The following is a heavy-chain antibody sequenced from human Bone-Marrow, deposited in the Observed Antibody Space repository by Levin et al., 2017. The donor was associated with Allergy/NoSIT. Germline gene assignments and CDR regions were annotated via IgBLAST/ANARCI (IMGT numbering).Heavy chain of an antibody. Sequence: LGESLKISCAASGFTFSTYAMSWVRQAPGKGLEWVSSISKTGINTHYADSVKGRFIISRDNSKNMLYLQMNSLRAEDTAIYFCAKDALITMAGGFYQYHGMDVWGQGTTVTVSS. D-gene: IGHD6-19*01. CDR1: GFTFSTYA. J-gene: IGHJ6*02. V-gene: IGHV3-23*01. CDR3: AKDALITMAGGFYQYHGMDV. CDR2: ISKTGINT.